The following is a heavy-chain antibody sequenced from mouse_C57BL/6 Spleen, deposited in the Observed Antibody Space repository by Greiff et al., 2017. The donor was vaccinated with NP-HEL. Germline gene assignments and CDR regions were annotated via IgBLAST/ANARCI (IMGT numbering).Heavy chain of an antibody. CDR1: GFTFSDYY. Sequence: EVKLEESGGGLVQPGGSLKLSCAASGFTFSDYYMYWVRQTPEKRLEWVAYISNGGGSTYYPDTVKGRFTISRDNAKNTRYLQMSRLKSEDTAMYYCARHTTVVESYAMDYWGQGTSVTVSS. J-gene: IGHJ4*01. D-gene: IGHD1-1*01. V-gene: IGHV5-12*01. CDR2: ISNGGGST. CDR3: ARHTTVVESYAMDY.